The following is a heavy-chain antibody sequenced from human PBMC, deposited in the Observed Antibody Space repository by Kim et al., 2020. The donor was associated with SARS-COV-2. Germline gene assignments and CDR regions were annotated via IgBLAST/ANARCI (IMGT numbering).Heavy chain of an antibody. CDR1: GGTFSSYA. V-gene: IGHV1-69*04. D-gene: IGHD3-10*01. Sequence: SVKVSCKASGGTFSSYAISWVRQAPGQGLEWMGRIIPILGIANYAQKFQGRVTITEDKSTSTAYMELSSLRSEDTAVYYCASTNYYGSAATPSDYWGQGTLVTVSS. CDR2: IIPILGIA. CDR3: ASTNYYGSAATPSDY. J-gene: IGHJ4*02.